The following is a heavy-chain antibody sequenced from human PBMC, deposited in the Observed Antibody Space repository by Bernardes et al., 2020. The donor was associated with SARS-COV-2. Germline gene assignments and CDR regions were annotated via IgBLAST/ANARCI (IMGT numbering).Heavy chain of an antibody. D-gene: IGHD6-13*01. Sequence: SESLSLTCTVSGGSISSSSYYWGWLPQPPGKGLNWIGSIYYSGSTYYNPSLKSRVTISVDTSKNQFSLKLSSVTAADTAVYYCARDDGIWGMAAPQGGWFDHWVQGTLVTVSS. CDR3: ARDDGIWGMAAPQGGWFDH. V-gene: IGHV4-39*07. CDR2: IYYSGST. CDR1: GGSISSSSYY. J-gene: IGHJ5*02.